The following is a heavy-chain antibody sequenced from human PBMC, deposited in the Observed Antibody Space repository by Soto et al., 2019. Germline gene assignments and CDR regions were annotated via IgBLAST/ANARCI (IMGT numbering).Heavy chain of an antibody. CDR3: ATHGATTMARGAMKHYYYVMDV. D-gene: IGHD3-10*01. J-gene: IGHJ6*02. V-gene: IGHV1-69*13. CDR1: GGIFSSFT. Sequence: VKVSCKASGGIFSSFTISWVRQAPGQGLEWLGGIIPIFDTPTYAQNFQGRVTITADKSTNTVYMELSSLRSEDTAVYYCATHGATTMARGAMKHYYYVMDVWGQGTTVTVSS. CDR2: IIPIFDTP.